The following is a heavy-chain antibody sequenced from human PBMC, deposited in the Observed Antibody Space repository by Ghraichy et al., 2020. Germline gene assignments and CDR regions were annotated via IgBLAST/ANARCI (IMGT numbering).Heavy chain of an antibody. V-gene: IGHV2-70*11. Sequence: SGPTLVKPTQTLTLTCTFSGVSLSTSGMCVSWIRQPPGKALEWLARIDWDDDKYYSTSLKTRLTISKDTSKNQVVLTMTNMDPEDTATYYCARIGGNGGDCSHWYFDLWGRGALVTVSS. D-gene: IGHD2-21*02. CDR2: IDWDDDK. CDR1: GVSLSTSGMC. J-gene: IGHJ2*01. CDR3: ARIGGNGGDCSHWYFDL.